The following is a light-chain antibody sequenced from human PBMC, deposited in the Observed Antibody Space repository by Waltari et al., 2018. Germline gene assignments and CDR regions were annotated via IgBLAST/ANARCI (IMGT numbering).Light chain of an antibody. CDR2: GAS. V-gene: IGKV3-20*01. CDR3: QKYGTLPAT. CDR1: QSVSRW. Sequence: IVLTQSPGTLSLSPGERATLSCRASQSVSRWLAWYQQKPGQAPRLLIYGASSRATGIPDRFSGSGSGTGFSLTISRLEPEDFAVYYCQKYGTLPATFGQGTKVEIK. J-gene: IGKJ1*01.